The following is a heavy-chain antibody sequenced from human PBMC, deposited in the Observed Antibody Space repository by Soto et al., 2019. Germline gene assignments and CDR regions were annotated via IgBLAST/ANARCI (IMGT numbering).Heavy chain of an antibody. Sequence: GGSLRLSCAASGFTFSSYAMSWVRQAPGKGLEWVSAISGSGGSTYYADSVKGRFTISRDNSKNTLYLQMNSLRAEDTAVYYCAKDHTRGYSYGYSFDYWGQGTLVTVSS. CDR1: GFTFSSYA. J-gene: IGHJ4*02. V-gene: IGHV3-23*01. CDR3: AKDHTRGYSYGYSFDY. CDR2: ISGSGGST. D-gene: IGHD5-18*01.